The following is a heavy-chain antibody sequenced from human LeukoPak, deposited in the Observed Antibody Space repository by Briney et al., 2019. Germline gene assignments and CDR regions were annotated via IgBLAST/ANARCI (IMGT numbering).Heavy chain of an antibody. J-gene: IGHJ3*02. V-gene: IGHV1-69*04. CDR1: GGTFSSYT. Sequence: SVKVSCKASGGTFSSYTISWVRQAPGQGLEWMGRIIPILGIANYAQKFQGRVTITADKSTSTAYMELSSLRSEDTAVYYCARDRSIVPAATDDAFDIWGPGTMVTVSS. CDR3: ARDRSIVPAATDDAFDI. D-gene: IGHD2-2*01. CDR2: IIPILGIA.